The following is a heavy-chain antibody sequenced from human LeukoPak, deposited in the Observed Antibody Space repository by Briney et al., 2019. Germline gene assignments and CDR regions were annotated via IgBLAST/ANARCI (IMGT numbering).Heavy chain of an antibody. CDR2: IYYSGST. Sequence: SETLSLTCTVSGGSISSYYWSWIRQPPGKGLEWFGYIYYSGSTNYNPSLKSRVTISLDTSKNQFSLKLSSVTAADTAVYYSARDRDYYDSSGYYWYRAFDIWGQGTMVTVSS. V-gene: IGHV4-59*01. CDR3: ARDRDYYDSSGYYWYRAFDI. CDR1: GGSISSYY. D-gene: IGHD3-22*01. J-gene: IGHJ3*02.